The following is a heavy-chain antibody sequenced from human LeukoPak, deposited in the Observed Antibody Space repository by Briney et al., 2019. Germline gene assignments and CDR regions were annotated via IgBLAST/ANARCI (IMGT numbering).Heavy chain of an antibody. CDR3: AKEAAAGNPHY. CDR1: GFTFSSYA. D-gene: IGHD6-13*01. CDR2: ISYDGSNK. J-gene: IGHJ4*02. V-gene: IGHV3-30*04. Sequence: PGGSLRLSCAASGFTFSSYAMHWVRQAPGKGLEWVAVISYDGSNKYYADSVKGRFTISRDNSKNTLYLQMNSLRAEDTAAYYCAKEAAAGNPHYWGQGTLVTVSS.